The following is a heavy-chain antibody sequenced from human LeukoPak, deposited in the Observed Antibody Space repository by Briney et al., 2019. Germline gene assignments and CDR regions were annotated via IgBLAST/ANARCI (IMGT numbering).Heavy chain of an antibody. V-gene: IGHV3-33*01. CDR3: AREIFGSGSYPGF. J-gene: IGHJ4*02. D-gene: IGHD3-10*01. CDR2: VWHDGSHK. Sequence: PGRSLRLSCAASGFAFNTYAMHWVRQAPGQGLEWVALVWHDGSHKFYSNSVRGQFTISRDNSKNTVSLQMNNLRPEDTAVYYCAREIFGSGSYPGFWGKGTLVTVSS. CDR1: GFAFNTYA.